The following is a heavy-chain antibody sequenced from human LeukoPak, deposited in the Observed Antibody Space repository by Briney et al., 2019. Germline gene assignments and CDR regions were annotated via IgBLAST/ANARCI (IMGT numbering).Heavy chain of an antibody. Sequence: ASVKVSCKASGYTFTSYYMHWVRQAPGQGLEWMGWINPNSGGTNYAQKFQGRVTMTRDTSISTAYMELSRLRSDDTAVYYCARLAVATITGSDYWGQGTLVTVSS. CDR2: INPNSGGT. CDR1: GYTFTSYY. CDR3: ARLAVATITGSDY. J-gene: IGHJ4*02. D-gene: IGHD5-12*01. V-gene: IGHV1-2*02.